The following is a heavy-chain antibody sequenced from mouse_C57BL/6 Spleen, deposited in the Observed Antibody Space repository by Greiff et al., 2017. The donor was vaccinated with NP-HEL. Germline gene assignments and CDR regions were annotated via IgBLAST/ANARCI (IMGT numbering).Heavy chain of an antibody. J-gene: IGHJ4*01. CDR2: IWGGGST. V-gene: IGHV2-9*01. D-gene: IGHD1-1*01. Sequence: QVQLKESGPGLVAPSQSLSITCTVSGFSLTSYGVDWVRQPPGKGLEWLGEIWGGGSTNYNSALMSRLGISKDNSKSQVFLKMNSLQTDDTAMYYYAIIYGSSYGDAMDYWGQGTSVTVSS. CDR3: AIIYGSSYGDAMDY. CDR1: GFSLTSYG.